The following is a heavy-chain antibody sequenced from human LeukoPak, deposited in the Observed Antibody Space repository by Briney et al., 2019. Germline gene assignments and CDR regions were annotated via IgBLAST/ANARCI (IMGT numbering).Heavy chain of an antibody. V-gene: IGHV4-39*07. CDR1: GGSISSYY. CDR3: ARERAPYGSEPFDP. Sequence: SETLSLTCTVSGGSISSYYWGWIRQPPGKGLEWIGSIYYSGSTYYNPSLKSRVTISVDTSKNQFSLKVSSVTAADTAVYYCARERAPYGSEPFDPWGQGTLVTVSS. CDR2: IYYSGST. D-gene: IGHD3-10*01. J-gene: IGHJ5*02.